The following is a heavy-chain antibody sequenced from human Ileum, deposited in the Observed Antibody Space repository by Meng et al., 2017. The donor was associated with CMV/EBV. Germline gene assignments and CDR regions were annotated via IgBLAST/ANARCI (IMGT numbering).Heavy chain of an antibody. J-gene: IGHJ4*02. V-gene: IGHV4-34*01. CDR1: GGSFTGYY. CDR2: ITHSGRT. CDR3: ARGLASGWPDY. D-gene: IGHD3-10*01. Sequence: QVHLPQRGAGLLKPSETLSLTCAVFGGSFTGYYWSWFRQSPGKGLEWIGEITHSGRTSYNLSLKSRVTISVDMSKYQFSLKLTSVTAADTAIYYCARGLASGWPDYWGQGTLVTVSS.